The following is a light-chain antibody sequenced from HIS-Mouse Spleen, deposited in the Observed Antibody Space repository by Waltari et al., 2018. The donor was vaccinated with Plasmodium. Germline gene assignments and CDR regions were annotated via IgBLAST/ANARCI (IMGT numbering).Light chain of an antibody. J-gene: IGKJ5*01. Sequence: DIVMTQSPLSLPVTPGEPASISCRSSHSLLHSNGYNYLDWYLQKPGQSPQLLIYLGSNRASGVPDRFSGSGSGTEFTLKISRVEAEDVGVYYCMQALQTPITFGQGTRLEIK. CDR3: MQALQTPIT. CDR2: LGS. V-gene: IGKV2-28*01. CDR1: HSLLHSNGYNY.